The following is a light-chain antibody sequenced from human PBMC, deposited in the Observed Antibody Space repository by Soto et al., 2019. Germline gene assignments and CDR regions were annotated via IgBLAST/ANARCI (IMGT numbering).Light chain of an antibody. Sequence: EIVLTQSPGTLSLSPGERAILSCRASQSVSSSYLAWYQQNPDQAPRLLIYGASSRATGIPDRFSGSGSGTDFTLTISRLEPEDFAVYYCQQYGSSQFTFGPGTKVDIK. CDR3: QQYGSSQFT. V-gene: IGKV3-20*01. J-gene: IGKJ3*01. CDR1: QSVSSSY. CDR2: GAS.